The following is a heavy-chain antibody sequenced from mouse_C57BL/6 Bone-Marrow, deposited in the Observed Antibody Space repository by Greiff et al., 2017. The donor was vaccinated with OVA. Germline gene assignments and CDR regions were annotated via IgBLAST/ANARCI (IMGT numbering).Heavy chain of an antibody. CDR1: GYTFTDYY. D-gene: IGHD1-1*01. V-gene: IGHV1-26*01. Sequence: VQLQQSGPELVKPGASVKISCKASGYTFTDYYMNWVKQSHGKSLEWIGDINPNNGGTSYNQKFKGKATLTVDKSSSTAYMELRSLTSEDSAVYYCARGATVPDYWGQGTTLTVSS. CDR2: INPNNGGT. J-gene: IGHJ2*01. CDR3: ARGATVPDY.